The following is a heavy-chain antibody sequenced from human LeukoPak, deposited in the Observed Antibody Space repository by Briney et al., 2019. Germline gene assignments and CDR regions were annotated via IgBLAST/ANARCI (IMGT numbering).Heavy chain of an antibody. J-gene: IGHJ4*02. V-gene: IGHV3-33*01. CDR3: TRGPVGINRIAAPYY. Sequence: PGRSLRLSCAASGFTFSSYGMHWVRQAPGKGLEWVAVIWYDGSNKYYADSVKGRFTISRDNSKNTLYLQMNSLRAEDTAVYYCTRGPVGINRIAAPYYWGQGTLVIVSS. CDR2: IWYDGSNK. D-gene: IGHD6-13*01. CDR1: GFTFSSYG.